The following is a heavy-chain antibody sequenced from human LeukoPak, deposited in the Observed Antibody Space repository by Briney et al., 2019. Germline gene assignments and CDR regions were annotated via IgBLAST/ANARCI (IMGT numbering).Heavy chain of an antibody. CDR1: GFTLSSYE. Sequence: PGGSLRLSCAASGFTLSSYEMNWVRQAPGKGLEWVSYISSSGSTIYYADSVKGRFTISRDNAKNSLYLQMNSLRAEDTAVYYCARDRSRAAAGTWFDYWGQGTLVTVSS. D-gene: IGHD6-13*01. J-gene: IGHJ4*02. CDR2: ISSSGSTI. CDR3: ARDRSRAAAGTWFDY. V-gene: IGHV3-48*03.